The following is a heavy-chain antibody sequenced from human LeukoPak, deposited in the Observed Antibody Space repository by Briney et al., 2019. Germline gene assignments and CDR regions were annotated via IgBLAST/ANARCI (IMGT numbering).Heavy chain of an antibody. V-gene: IGHV4-4*02. CDR3: ARDPGRDYYDSSGSDY. CDR2: IYHSGST. D-gene: IGHD3-22*01. Sequence: SGTLSLTCAVSGGSISSSNWWSWVRQPPGKGLEWIGEIYHSGSTNYNPSLKSRVTISVDKSKNQFSLKLSSVTAADTAVYYCARDPGRDYYDSSGSDYWGQGTLVTVSS. CDR1: GGSISSSNW. J-gene: IGHJ4*02.